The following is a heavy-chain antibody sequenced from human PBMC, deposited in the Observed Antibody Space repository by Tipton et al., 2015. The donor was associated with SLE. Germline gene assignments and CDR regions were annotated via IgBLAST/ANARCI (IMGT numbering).Heavy chain of an antibody. CDR3: ARGRKAWYFDL. CDR1: GFTFSSYW. CDR2: IKEDGSER. V-gene: IGHV3-7*01. J-gene: IGHJ2*01. Sequence: SLRLSCAASGFTFSSYWMSWVRQAPGKGLEWVANIKEDGSERYYADSVKGRFTISRDNSKNTAYLQMNSLRAEDTAVYHCARGRKAWYFDLWGRGTLVSVSS.